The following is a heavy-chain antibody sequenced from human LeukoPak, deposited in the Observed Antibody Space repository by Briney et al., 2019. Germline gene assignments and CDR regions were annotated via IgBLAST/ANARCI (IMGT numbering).Heavy chain of an antibody. CDR3: ARDRRVGATWSVGAFDI. D-gene: IGHD1-26*01. Sequence: QAGGSLRLSCAASGFSLTTHEMNWVRQAPGKGLEWVSYISSSGDSIYYADSVKGRFTISRDNAKNSLSLQMNSLRAEDTAIYYCARDRRVGATWSVGAFDIWGQGTTVTVSS. CDR1: GFSLTTHE. V-gene: IGHV3-48*03. J-gene: IGHJ3*02. CDR2: ISSSGDSI.